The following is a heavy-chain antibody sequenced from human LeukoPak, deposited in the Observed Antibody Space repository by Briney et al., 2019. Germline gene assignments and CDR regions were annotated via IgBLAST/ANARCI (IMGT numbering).Heavy chain of an antibody. D-gene: IGHD6-6*01. CDR3: ARVGSIAARTFDY. CDR1: GGTFSSYA. Sequence: SVKVSCKASGGTFSSYAISWVRQAPGQGLEWMGGIIPIFGTANYAQKFQGRVTITADESTSTAYMELSSLGSEDTAVYYCARVGSIAARTFDYWGQGTLVTVSS. V-gene: IGHV1-69*13. J-gene: IGHJ4*02. CDR2: IIPIFGTA.